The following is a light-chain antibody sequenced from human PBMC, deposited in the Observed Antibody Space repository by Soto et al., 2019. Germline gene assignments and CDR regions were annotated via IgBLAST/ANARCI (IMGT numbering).Light chain of an antibody. CDR1: QSVNNDY. Sequence: EIVLTQSPGTLSLSPGERAALSCRASQSVNNDYLAWYHQKPGRAPRLVIYGASKRATGIPDRFSGSGSGTDFTLTISRLEPEDFAVYYCQQDGRSPWKFGQGTNVEIK. CDR3: QQDGRSPWK. V-gene: IGKV3-20*01. J-gene: IGKJ1*01. CDR2: GAS.